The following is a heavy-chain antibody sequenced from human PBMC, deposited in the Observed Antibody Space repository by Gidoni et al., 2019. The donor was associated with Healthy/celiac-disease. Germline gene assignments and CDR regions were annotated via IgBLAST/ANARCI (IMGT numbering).Heavy chain of an antibody. CDR2: ISSSSSTI. V-gene: IGHV3-48*02. D-gene: IGHD4-4*01. CDR3: AMTEITTYYYYYYGMDV. CDR1: GFTFSSYS. J-gene: IGHJ6*02. Sequence: EVQLVESGGGLVQPGGSLRLSCAASGFTFSSYSMNWVRQAPGKGLEWVSYISSSSSTIYYADSVKGRFTISRDNAKNSLYLQMNSLRDEDTAVYYCAMTEITTYYYYYYGMDVWGQGTTVTVSS.